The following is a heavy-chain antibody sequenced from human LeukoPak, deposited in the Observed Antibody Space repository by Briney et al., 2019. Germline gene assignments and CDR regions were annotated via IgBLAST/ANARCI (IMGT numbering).Heavy chain of an antibody. V-gene: IGHV1-8*03. CDR2: MNPNSGNT. D-gene: IGHD3-3*01. CDR3: TVLEWGNNWFDP. J-gene: IGHJ5*02. Sequence: GASVKVSYKASGYTFTSYDINWVRQATGQGLEWMGWMNPNSGNTGYAQKFQGRVTITRNTSISTAYMELSSLRSEDTAVYYCTVLEWGNNWFDPWGQGTLVTVSS. CDR1: GYTFTSYD.